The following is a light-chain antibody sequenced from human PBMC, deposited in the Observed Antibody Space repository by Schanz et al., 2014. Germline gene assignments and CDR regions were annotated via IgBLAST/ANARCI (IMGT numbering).Light chain of an antibody. CDR3: AAWDDTLNTYV. V-gene: IGLV2-8*01. J-gene: IGLJ1*01. CDR2: EVS. Sequence: QSALTQPPSASGSPGQSVTISCTGTSSDVGGYKYVSWYQQHPGKAPKLMIYEVSKRPSGVPDRFSASKSGNTASLTVSGLQADDEADYYCAAWDDTLNTYVFGFGTKLTVL. CDR1: SSDVGGYKY.